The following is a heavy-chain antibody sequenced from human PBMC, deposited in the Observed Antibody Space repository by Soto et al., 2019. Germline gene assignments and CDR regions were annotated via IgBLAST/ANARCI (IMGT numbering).Heavy chain of an antibody. CDR1: GGSISSSSYY. J-gene: IGHJ4*02. Sequence: PSETLSLTCTVSGGSISSSSYYWGWIRQPPGKGLEWIGSIYYSGSTYYNPSLKSRVTISVDTSKNQFSLKLSSVTAADTAVYYRARRIHSDFWSGTYYFDYWGQGTLVTVSS. V-gene: IGHV4-39*01. D-gene: IGHD3-3*01. CDR2: IYYSGST. CDR3: ARRIHSDFWSGTYYFDY.